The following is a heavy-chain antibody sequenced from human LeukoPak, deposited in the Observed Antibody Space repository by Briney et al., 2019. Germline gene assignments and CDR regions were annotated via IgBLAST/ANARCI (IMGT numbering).Heavy chain of an antibody. CDR1: GFTFDDYG. D-gene: IGHD6-13*01. V-gene: IGHV3-20*04. J-gene: IGHJ4*02. CDR3: ARGRTGYSSSWSRDHYFDY. CDR2: INWNGGST. Sequence: RSGGSLRLSCAASGFTFDDYGMSWVRQAPGKGLEWVSGINWNGGSTGYADSVKGRFTISRDNAKNSLYLQMNSLRAEDTALYYCARGRTGYSSSWSRDHYFDYWGQGTLVTVSS.